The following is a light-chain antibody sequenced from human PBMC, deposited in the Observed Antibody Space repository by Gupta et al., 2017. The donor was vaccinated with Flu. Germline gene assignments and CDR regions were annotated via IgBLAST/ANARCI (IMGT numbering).Light chain of an antibody. Sequence: RDTCASCYEHRQEQAPVHVIYAKIYRPTGMPDRFSDSSSGNTAGLTISVAEAEDEADYYCDSRGSTYDLQAVFGGGTKLTVL. J-gene: IGLJ2*01. CDR3: DSRGSTYDLQAV. CDR2: AKI. V-gene: IGLV3-19*01. CDR1: RDTC.